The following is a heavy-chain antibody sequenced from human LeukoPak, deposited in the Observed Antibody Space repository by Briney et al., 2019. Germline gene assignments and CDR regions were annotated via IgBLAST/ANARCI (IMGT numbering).Heavy chain of an antibody. CDR1: GFTFSSYW. J-gene: IGHJ6*03. CDR2: RKQDGREK. D-gene: IGHD3-22*01. CDR3: ARKKYYYDSSGYYFDYYYMDV. Sequence: PGGSLRLSCAASGFTFSSYWMSWVRQAPGEGLEWVANRKQDGREKYYVDSVKGRFTTSRDNATNSLSLQMNSLRAEDTAVYYCARKKYYYDSSGYYFDYYYMDVWGKGTTVTVSS. V-gene: IGHV3-7*01.